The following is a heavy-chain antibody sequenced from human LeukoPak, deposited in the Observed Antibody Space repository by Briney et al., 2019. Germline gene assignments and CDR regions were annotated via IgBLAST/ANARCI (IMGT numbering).Heavy chain of an antibody. V-gene: IGHV1-69*13. CDR3: AREAAGYANWFDP. CDR1: GGTFNSYA. D-gene: IGHD5-18*01. Sequence: SVKVSCKASGGTFNSYAISWVRQAPGQGLEWMGGIIPIFGTANYAQKFQGRVTITADESTSTAYMELNSLRSEDTAVYYCAREAAGYANWFDPWGQGTLVTVSS. CDR2: IIPIFGTA. J-gene: IGHJ5*02.